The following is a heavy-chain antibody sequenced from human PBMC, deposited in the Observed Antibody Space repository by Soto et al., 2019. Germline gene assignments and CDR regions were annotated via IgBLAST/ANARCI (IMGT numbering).Heavy chain of an antibody. CDR3: AKANTAMPQYYYGMDV. Sequence: GGSLRLSCSASGFTFSSYAMHWVRQAPGKGLEYVSAISSNGDSTYYADSVKGRFTISRDNSKNTLYLQMSSLRTEDTAVYYCAKANTAMPQYYYGMDVWGQGTTVTVSS. V-gene: IGHV3-64D*06. J-gene: IGHJ6*02. CDR1: GFTFSSYA. CDR2: ISSNGDST. D-gene: IGHD5-18*01.